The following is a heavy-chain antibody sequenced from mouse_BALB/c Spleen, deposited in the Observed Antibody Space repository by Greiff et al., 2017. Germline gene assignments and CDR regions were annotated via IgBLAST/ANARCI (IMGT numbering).Heavy chain of an antibody. CDR1: GFTFSSYG. CDR3: AREGVVATRYWYFDV. D-gene: IGHD1-1*01. CDR2: ISSGGSYT. Sequence: EVQLVESGGDLVKPGGSLKLSCAASGFTFSSYGMSWVRQTPDKRLEWVATISSGGSYTYYPDSVKGRFTISRDNAKNTLYLQMSSLKSEDTAMYYCAREGVVATRYWYFDVWGAGTTVTVSS. V-gene: IGHV5-6*01. J-gene: IGHJ1*01.